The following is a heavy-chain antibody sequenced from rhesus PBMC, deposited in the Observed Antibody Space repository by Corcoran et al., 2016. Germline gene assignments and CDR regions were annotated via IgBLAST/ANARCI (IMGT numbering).Heavy chain of an antibody. V-gene: IGHV3-28*02. Sequence: EVQLGESGGGLVQPGGSLRLSWSASGFTFSNSWMSWVRQAPGQWLAWLSAINSAGSSTYYADAVKGRFTISRENAKDTLYLQMDSLRAEDTAVYYCAREYSGSWKVRYYFDYWGQGVLVTVSS. CDR2: INSAGSST. CDR1: GFTFSNSW. CDR3: AREYSGSWKVRYYFDY. D-gene: IGHD6-25*01. J-gene: IGHJ4*01.